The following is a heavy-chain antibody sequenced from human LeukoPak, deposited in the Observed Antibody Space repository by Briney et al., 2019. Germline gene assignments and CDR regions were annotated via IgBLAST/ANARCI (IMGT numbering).Heavy chain of an antibody. J-gene: IGHJ6*03. Sequence: GGSLRLSCAASGFTLSSSEMNWVRQAPGKGLEWVSYISRSGSTILYADSVKGRFTISRDNAKNSVSLQMNSLRAEDTAVYFCARPTWTNYMDVWGKGTAVTISS. CDR3: ARPTWTNYMDV. CDR2: ISRSGSTI. D-gene: IGHD3/OR15-3a*01. V-gene: IGHV3-48*03. CDR1: GFTLSSSE.